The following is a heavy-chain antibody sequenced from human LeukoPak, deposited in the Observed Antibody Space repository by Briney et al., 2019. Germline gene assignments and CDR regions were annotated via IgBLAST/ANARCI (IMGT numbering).Heavy chain of an antibody. CDR2: INSDGGST. D-gene: IGHD5-24*01. CDR3: ARRIQGMAPYYFDY. CDR1: GFTFGSYW. Sequence: GGSLRLSCTASGFTFGSYWMHWVRQAPGKGLVWVSRINSDGGSTSYADSVKGRFTIPRDNAKNTLYLQMNSLRAEDTAVYYCARRIQGMAPYYFDYWGQGTLVTVSS. V-gene: IGHV3-74*01. J-gene: IGHJ4*02.